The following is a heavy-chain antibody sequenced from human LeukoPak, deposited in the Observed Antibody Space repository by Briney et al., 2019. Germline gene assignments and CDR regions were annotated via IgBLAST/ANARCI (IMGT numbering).Heavy chain of an antibody. CDR2: ISGSGNGFSI. CDR3: VKDFGRIRGTPDS. V-gene: IGHV3-64D*06. Sequence: GKSLRLSCSASGFVFTIYTMYWVRQAPGKGPEYVSTISGSGNGFSIYYADSVKGRFTISRDDSKSILYLQMNGLRSEDTAVYYCVKDFGRIRGTPDSWGQGTLVTVSS. CDR1: GFVFTIYT. J-gene: IGHJ4*02. D-gene: IGHD1-26*01.